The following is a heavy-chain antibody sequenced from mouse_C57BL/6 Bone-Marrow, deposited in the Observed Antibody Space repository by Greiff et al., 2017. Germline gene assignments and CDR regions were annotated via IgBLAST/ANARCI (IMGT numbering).Heavy chain of an antibody. CDR2: INPYNGDT. Sequence: EVQLQQSGPALVKPGDSVKISCKASGYSFTGYFMNWVLQSPGKSLEWIGRINPYNGDTFYNQKFKGKATLTVDKSSSTAHMELRSLTSEDSAVYYCARSRYDYPFAYWGQGTLVTVSA. D-gene: IGHD2-4*01. V-gene: IGHV1-20*01. CDR1: GYSFTGYF. J-gene: IGHJ3*01. CDR3: ARSRYDYPFAY.